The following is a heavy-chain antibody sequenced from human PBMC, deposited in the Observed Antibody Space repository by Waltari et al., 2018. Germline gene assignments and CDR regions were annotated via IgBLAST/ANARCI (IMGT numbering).Heavy chain of an antibody. V-gene: IGHV1-2*02. CDR1: GYTFTDYY. CDR2: INPNRGGT. D-gene: IGHD6-25*01. Sequence: QLQLVQSGAEVKKPGASVKVSCKASGYTFTDYYMHWVRQAPGQGLEWMGWINPNRGGTKYAQKFNGRVTWTRDTSITTAYMELSSLRSDDTAVYYCARPMAAAADFDYWGQGALVTVSS. CDR3: ARPMAAAADFDY. J-gene: IGHJ4*02.